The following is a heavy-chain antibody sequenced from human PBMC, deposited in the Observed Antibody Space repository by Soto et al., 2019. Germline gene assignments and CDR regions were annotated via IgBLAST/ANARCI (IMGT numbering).Heavy chain of an antibody. D-gene: IGHD6-19*01. J-gene: IGHJ4*02. CDR1: GFTFSSYA. CDR2: ISGSGGST. V-gene: IGHV3-23*01. CDR3: AKDRPGIEVAGPIDY. Sequence: EVQLLESGGGLVQPGGSLRLSCAASGFTFSSYAMSWVRQAPGKGLEWVSAISGSGGSTYYADSVKGRFTISRDNSKNTLYLQRNSLRAEDTAVYYGAKDRPGIEVAGPIDYWGQGTLVTVSS.